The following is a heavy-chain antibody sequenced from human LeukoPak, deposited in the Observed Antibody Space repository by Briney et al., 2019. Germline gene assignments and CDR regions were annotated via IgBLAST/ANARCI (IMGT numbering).Heavy chain of an antibody. CDR2: IDYSGST. J-gene: IGHJ6*02. CDR1: GDSFSSYF. CDR3: ARSYDSRGYYYFGMDV. V-gene: IGHV4-59*01. Sequence: SETLSLTCTVSGDSFSSYFWSWIRQPPGKGLEWIGYIDYSGSTNYNPSLKSRLSISVDTSKNQFSLKLTSVTAADTAVYYCARSYDSRGYYYFGMDVWGQGTTVTVSS. D-gene: IGHD3-22*01.